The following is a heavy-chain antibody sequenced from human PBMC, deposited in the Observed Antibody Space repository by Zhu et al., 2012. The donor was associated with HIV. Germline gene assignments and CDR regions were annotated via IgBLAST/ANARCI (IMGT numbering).Heavy chain of an antibody. CDR1: GYSISSGYY. V-gene: IGHV4-38-2*01. J-gene: IGHJ4*02. D-gene: IGHD3-3*01. CDR2: IYHSGST. CDR3: ARGGAGGVVLGYFDY. Sequence: QVQLQESGPGLVKPSETLSLTCAVSGYSISSGYYWGWIRQPPGKGLEWIGSIYHSGSTYYNPSLKSRVTISVDTSKNQFSLKLSSVTAADTAVYYCARGGAGGVVLGYFDYVGPGNPGHRLL.